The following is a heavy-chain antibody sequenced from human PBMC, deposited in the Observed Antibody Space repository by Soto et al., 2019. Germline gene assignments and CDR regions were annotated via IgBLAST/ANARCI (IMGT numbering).Heavy chain of an antibody. Sequence: QVQMQESGPGLVQPSQTLSLTCTVSGGSISSSDYYWSWIRQPPGKGLECIGFVYFTGTTSYSPSLRSRATISLDTSKSQFYLKLTSVTAADTAVYYCSRDDRQWLNAFDGWGQGTMVTVSS. CDR2: VYFTGTT. J-gene: IGHJ3*01. CDR1: GGSISSSDYY. V-gene: IGHV4-30-4*01. CDR3: SRDDRQWLNAFDG. D-gene: IGHD6-19*01.